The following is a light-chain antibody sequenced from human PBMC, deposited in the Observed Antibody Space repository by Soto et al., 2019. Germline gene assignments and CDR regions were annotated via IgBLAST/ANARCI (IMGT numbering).Light chain of an antibody. CDR2: ATN. Sequence: QAVVTQEPSFSVSPGETVTLTCGLNSGSVSTSYYPGWYQQTPGQAPRTLIYATNTRSSGVPDRFSGSILGNKAALTITGAQADDESDDYCVLYLGRGIVVFGGGTKLTVL. CDR1: SGSVSTSYY. CDR3: VLYLGRGIVV. V-gene: IGLV8-61*01. J-gene: IGLJ2*01.